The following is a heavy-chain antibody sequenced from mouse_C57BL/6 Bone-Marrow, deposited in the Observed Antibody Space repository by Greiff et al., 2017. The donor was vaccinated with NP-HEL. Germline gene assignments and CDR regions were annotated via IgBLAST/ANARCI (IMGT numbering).Heavy chain of an antibody. D-gene: IGHD4-1*01. J-gene: IGHJ4*01. CDR1: GFTFSSYA. V-gene: IGHV5-4*01. Sequence: DVKLVESGGGLVKPGGSLKLSCAASGFTFSSYAMSWVRQTPEKRLEWVATISDGGSYTYYPDNVKGRFTISRDNAKNTLYLQMSHLKSEDTAMYYCARDRVWERGAMDYWGQGTSVTVSS. CDR3: ARDRVWERGAMDY. CDR2: ISDGGSYT.